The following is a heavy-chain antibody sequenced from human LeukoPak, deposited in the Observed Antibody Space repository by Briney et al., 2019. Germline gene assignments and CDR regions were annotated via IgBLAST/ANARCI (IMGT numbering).Heavy chain of an antibody. CDR2: ISGSGGGT. V-gene: IGHV3-23*01. CDR3: ARGCSSTSCYGHYMDV. J-gene: IGHJ6*03. D-gene: IGHD2-2*01. Sequence: GGSLRLSCAASGFTFSSYAMSWVRQAPGKGLEWVSTISGSGGGTYYADSVKGRFTISRDNSKNTLYLQMNSLRAEDTAVYYCARGCSSTSCYGHYMDVWGKGTTVTVSS. CDR1: GFTFSSYA.